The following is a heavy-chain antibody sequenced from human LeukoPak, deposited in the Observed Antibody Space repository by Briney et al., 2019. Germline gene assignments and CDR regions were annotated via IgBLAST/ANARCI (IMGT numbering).Heavy chain of an antibody. CDR3: ARLPFNSGYEYIDY. V-gene: IGHV4-30-4*08. J-gene: IGHJ4*02. CDR2: IYYSGST. D-gene: IGHD5-12*01. CDR1: GGSISSGDYY. Sequence: PSETLSLTCTVSGGSISSGDYYWSWIRQPPGKGLEWIGYIYYSGSTYYNPSLKSRVTISVDKSKNQFSLKLSSVTATDTAVYSCARLPFNSGYEYIDYWGQGTLVIVSS.